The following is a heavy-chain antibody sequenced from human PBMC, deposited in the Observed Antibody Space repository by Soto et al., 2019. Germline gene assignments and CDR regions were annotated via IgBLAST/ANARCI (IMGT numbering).Heavy chain of an antibody. V-gene: IGHV4-30-2*01. CDR1: GGSISSGGYS. CDR2: IYHSGST. Sequence: SETLSLTCAVSGGSISSGGYSWSWIRQPPGKGLEWIGYIYHSGSTYYNPSLKSRVTISVDRSKNQFSLKLSSVTAADTAVYYCARSHPNTFPYNWFDTWGQGTLVTVSS. J-gene: IGHJ5*02. CDR3: ARSHPNTFPYNWFDT.